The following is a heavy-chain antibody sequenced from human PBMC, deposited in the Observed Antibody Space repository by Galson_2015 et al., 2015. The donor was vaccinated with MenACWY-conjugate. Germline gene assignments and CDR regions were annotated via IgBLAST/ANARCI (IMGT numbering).Heavy chain of an antibody. CDR3: SRGGVHQLIIVAGISEP. D-gene: IGHD5-12*01. V-gene: IGHV3-74*01. Sequence: SLRLSCAASGFTFSDHWMHWVRQGPGKGLEWVSRIDRVGGGITYADSVKGRFTISRDNAKKTLYLQMNSLRVEDTAVYYCSRGGVHQLIIVAGISEPWGQGTMFAVSS. J-gene: IGHJ3*01. CDR1: GFTFSDHW. CDR2: IDRVGGGI.